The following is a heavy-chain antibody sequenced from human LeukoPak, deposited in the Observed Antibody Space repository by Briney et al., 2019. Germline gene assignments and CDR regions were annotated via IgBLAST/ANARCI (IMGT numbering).Heavy chain of an antibody. Sequence: GGSLRLSCAASGFTFSSYWMSWVRQAPGKGLEWVANIKEDGSEKYYVDSVKGRFAISRDNAKNSLYMQMNSLRAEDTAVYYCARDRWGYSYGGDWGQGTLVTVSS. CDR2: IKEDGSEK. D-gene: IGHD5-18*01. V-gene: IGHV3-7*01. CDR1: GFTFSSYW. J-gene: IGHJ4*02. CDR3: ARDRWGYSYGGD.